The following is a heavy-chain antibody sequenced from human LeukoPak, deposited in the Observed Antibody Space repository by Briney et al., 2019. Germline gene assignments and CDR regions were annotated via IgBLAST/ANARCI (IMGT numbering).Heavy chain of an antibody. CDR2: ISYDGSNK. J-gene: IGHJ6*02. V-gene: IGHV3-30*18. CDR3: AKDIVVVTAIFGMDV. Sequence: GRSLRLSWAASGFTFSSYGMHWVRQAPGKGLEWVAVISYDGSNKYYADSVKGRFTISRDNSKNTLYLQMNSLRAEDTAVYYCAKDIVVVTAIFGMDVWGQGTTVTVSS. CDR1: GFTFSSYG. D-gene: IGHD2-21*02.